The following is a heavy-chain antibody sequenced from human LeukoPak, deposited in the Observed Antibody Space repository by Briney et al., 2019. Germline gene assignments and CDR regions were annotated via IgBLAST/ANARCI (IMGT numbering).Heavy chain of an antibody. V-gene: IGHV1-69*05. CDR3: ASEGNYDSSGYSRYNYYYMDV. CDR2: IIPAFGTA. D-gene: IGHD3-22*01. CDR1: GGTFSSYS. Sequence: SVKVSCKGSGGTFSSYSISWVRQAPGQGLEWMGGIIPAFGTAHYAQKFQGRVTFTTDEPTTTAYMELRSLRSEDTAVYYCASEGNYDSSGYSRYNYYYMDVWGKGTAVTVSS. J-gene: IGHJ6*03.